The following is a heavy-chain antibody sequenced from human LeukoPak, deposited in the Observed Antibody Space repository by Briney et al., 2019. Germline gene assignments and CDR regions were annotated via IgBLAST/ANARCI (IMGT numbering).Heavy chain of an antibody. V-gene: IGHV4-59*12. D-gene: IGHD3-10*01. Sequence: SETLSLTCTVSGGSISSFYWSWIRQPPGKGLEWIGYIYHTGNTIYNPSLMSRVTISLDTSKNQFSLKLNSVTAADTAVYYCARGLGDYFDYWGQGTLVTVSS. J-gene: IGHJ4*02. CDR3: ARGLGDYFDY. CDR1: GGSISSFY. CDR2: IYHTGNT.